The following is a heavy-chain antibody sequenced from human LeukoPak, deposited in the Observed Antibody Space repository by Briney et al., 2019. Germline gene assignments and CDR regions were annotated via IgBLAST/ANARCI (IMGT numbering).Heavy chain of an antibody. D-gene: IGHD3-3*01. CDR2: INPSSGST. CDR3: ARGRNIGGKYYDFWRGYTKEGMFVY. V-gene: IGHV1-8*01. J-gene: IGHJ4*02. CDR1: GYTFTSYD. Sequence: ASVKVSCKASGYTFTSYDINWVRQATGQGLEWMGWINPSSGSTGYAQKFQGRVTMTRNTSISTAYMELSSLRSDDTAVYYCARGRNIGGKYYDFWRGYTKEGMFVYWGGEPLVIVFS.